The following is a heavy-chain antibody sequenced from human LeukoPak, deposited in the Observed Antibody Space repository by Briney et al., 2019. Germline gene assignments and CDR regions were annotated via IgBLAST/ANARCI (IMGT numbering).Heavy chain of an antibody. J-gene: IGHJ4*02. Sequence: SETLSLTCPVSGGSISSSSYYWGWIRQPPGKGLEWIGSIYYSGSTYYNPSLKSRVTISVDTSKNQFSLKLSSVTAADTAVYYCAVGASPGFDYWGQGTLVTVSS. CDR1: GGSISSSSYY. V-gene: IGHV4-39*07. CDR3: AVGASPGFDY. CDR2: IYYSGST.